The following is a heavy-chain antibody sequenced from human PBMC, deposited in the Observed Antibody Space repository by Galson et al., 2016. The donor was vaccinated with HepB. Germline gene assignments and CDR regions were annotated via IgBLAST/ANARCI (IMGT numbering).Heavy chain of an antibody. CDR3: ARESDLVIAVRAFEY. D-gene: IGHD3-9*01. CDR1: GVSTSTGGYY. CDR2: IYYNGRT. Sequence: TLSLTCTVSGVSTSTGGYYWSWIRQAPGKGLEWPGNIYYNGRTYYNPSLKSRLVISVDTSENTFSLTLTSVTAAGTAAYYCARESDLVIAVRAFEYWGQGTLVKVSP. J-gene: IGHJ4*02. V-gene: IGHV4-31*03.